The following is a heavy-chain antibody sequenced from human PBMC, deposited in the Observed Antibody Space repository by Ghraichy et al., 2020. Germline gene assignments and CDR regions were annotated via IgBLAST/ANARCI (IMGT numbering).Heavy chain of an antibody. D-gene: IGHD3-3*01. V-gene: IGHV4-59*08. CDR2: IYYSGST. CDR1: GGSISSYY. Sequence: GSLRLSCTVSGGSISSYYWSWIRQPPGKGLEWIGYIYYSGSTNYNPSLKSRVTISVDTSKNQFSLKLSSVTAADTAVYYCARHNYDFWSGYYMNWFDPWGQGTLVTVSS. CDR3: ARHNYDFWSGYYMNWFDP. J-gene: IGHJ5*02.